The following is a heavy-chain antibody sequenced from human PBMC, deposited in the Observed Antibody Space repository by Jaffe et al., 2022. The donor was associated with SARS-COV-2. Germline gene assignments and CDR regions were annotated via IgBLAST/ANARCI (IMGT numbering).Heavy chain of an antibody. V-gene: IGHV3-7*01. Sequence: EVQLVESGGGLVQPGGSLRLSCAASGFTFSRYWMTWVRQAPGKGLEWVANIKEEGSEKYYVDSVKGRFTISRDNAKNSLYLQMNSLRVEDTALYYCARNWMENYYYGMDVWGQGTTVTVSS. J-gene: IGHJ6*02. D-gene: IGHD2-2*03. CDR2: IKEEGSEK. CDR1: GFTFSRYW. CDR3: ARNWMENYYYGMDV.